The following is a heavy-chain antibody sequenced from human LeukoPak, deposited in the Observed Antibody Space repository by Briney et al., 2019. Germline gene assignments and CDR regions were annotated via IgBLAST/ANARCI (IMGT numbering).Heavy chain of an antibody. Sequence: GGSLRLSCAASGFTFSSYAMHWVRQAPGKGLEWVAVISYDGSNKYYADSVKGRFTISRDNSKNTLYLQMNSLRDEDTAVYYCARDPVAIFGVVTDAFDIWGQGTMVTVSS. D-gene: IGHD3-3*01. J-gene: IGHJ3*02. CDR3: ARDPVAIFGVVTDAFDI. CDR2: ISYDGSNK. CDR1: GFTFSSYA. V-gene: IGHV3-30-3*01.